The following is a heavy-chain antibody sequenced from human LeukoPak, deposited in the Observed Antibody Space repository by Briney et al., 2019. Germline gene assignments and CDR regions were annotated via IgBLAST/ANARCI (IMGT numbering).Heavy chain of an antibody. CDR1: GFTFTSAW. D-gene: IGHD6-6*01. V-gene: IGHV3-23*01. J-gene: IGHJ4*02. CDR3: ARGTGIARPDY. Sequence: GGSLRLSCAASGFTFTSAWMSWVRQAPGKGLEWVSAISGSGGNTYYADSLKGRFTISRDNSNNTLYLQMYGLRAEDTAVYYCARGTGIARPDYWGQGTLVTVSS. CDR2: ISGSGGNT.